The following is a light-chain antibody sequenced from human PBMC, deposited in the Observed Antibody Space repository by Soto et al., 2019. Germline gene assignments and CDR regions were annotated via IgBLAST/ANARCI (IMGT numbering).Light chain of an antibody. J-gene: IGLJ1*01. CDR3: QSFDSSLSRYV. V-gene: IGLV1-40*01. Sequence: QSVLTQPPSVSGAPGQRVTISCTGGSSNFGAGYDVHWYQQLPGTAHKLLIYTNTNRPSGVPDRFSGSKSGTSSSLAITGLQAEDGADYYCQSFDSSLSRYVFGAGTKVTVL. CDR2: TNT. CDR1: SSNFGAGYD.